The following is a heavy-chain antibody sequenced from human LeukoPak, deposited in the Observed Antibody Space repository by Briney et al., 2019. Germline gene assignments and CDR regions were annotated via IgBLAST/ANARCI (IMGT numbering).Heavy chain of an antibody. Sequence: SETLPLTCTVSGGSINNYYWSWIRQPPGKGLEWIGYIYYSGSTNYNPSLKSRVTISVDTSKNQFSLKLSSVTAADTAVYYCARGYCSSANCSPFDPWGQGTLVTVSS. CDR3: ARGYCSSANCSPFDP. J-gene: IGHJ5*02. V-gene: IGHV4-59*08. CDR2: IYYSGST. D-gene: IGHD2-2*01. CDR1: GGSINNYY.